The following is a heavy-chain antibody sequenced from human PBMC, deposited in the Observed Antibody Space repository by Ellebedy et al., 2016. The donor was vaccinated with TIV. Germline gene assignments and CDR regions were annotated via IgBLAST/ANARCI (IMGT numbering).Heavy chain of an antibody. Sequence: GGSLRLXXAASGFTFGDYAMHWVRQVPGKGLEWVSGISWNNGRIDYADSVKGRFTVSRDNARNSLYLQMDSLRAEDTALYYCVKQYYYGVGSHSGGFDIWGQGTMVTVSS. CDR1: GFTFGDYA. D-gene: IGHD3-10*01. J-gene: IGHJ3*02. CDR3: VKQYYYGVGSHSGGFDI. V-gene: IGHV3-9*01. CDR2: ISWNNGRI.